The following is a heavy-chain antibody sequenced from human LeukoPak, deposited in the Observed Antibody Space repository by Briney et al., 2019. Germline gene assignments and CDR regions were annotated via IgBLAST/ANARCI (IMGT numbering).Heavy chain of an antibody. CDR3: AKDVNWNYAVPRAFDY. D-gene: IGHD1-7*01. CDR1: GFTFSSYG. V-gene: IGHV3-30*02. CDR2: IRFDGSKK. J-gene: IGHJ4*02. Sequence: GGSLRLSCAASGFTFSSYGIHWVRQAPGKGLEWVALIRFDGSKKYYADSVKGRFTISRDNSKNTLYLQMNSLRAEDTAVYYCAKDVNWNYAVPRAFDYWGQGTLVTVSS.